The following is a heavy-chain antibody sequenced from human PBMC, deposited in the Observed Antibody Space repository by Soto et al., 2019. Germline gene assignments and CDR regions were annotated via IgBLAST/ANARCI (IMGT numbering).Heavy chain of an antibody. J-gene: IGHJ4*02. CDR2: ISANGQGI. Sequence: EVQLLESGGGLVQHGGSLRLSCTAAGFTFTYYSFSWVRQAPGKALEWVSAISANGQGIYYADSVRGRFTISRDNSKNTVFLHMDSLRAEDTAVYYCAKDRDYPRDQFHYWGQGTLVTVSS. D-gene: IGHD2-2*01. CDR3: AKDRDYPRDQFHY. CDR1: GFTFTYYS. V-gene: IGHV3-23*01.